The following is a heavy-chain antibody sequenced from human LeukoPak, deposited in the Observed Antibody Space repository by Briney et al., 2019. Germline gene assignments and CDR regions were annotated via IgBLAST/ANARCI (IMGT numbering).Heavy chain of an antibody. CDR1: GFTFSSYE. V-gene: IGHV3-23*01. Sequence: PGGSLRLSCAASGFTFSSYEMNWVRQAPGKGLEWVSAISGSGGSTYYADSVKGRFTISRDNSKNTLYLQMNSLRAEDTAVYYCAKLIAVAGTPYGGYYFDYWGQGTLVTVSS. D-gene: IGHD6-19*01. CDR2: ISGSGGST. CDR3: AKLIAVAGTPYGGYYFDY. J-gene: IGHJ4*02.